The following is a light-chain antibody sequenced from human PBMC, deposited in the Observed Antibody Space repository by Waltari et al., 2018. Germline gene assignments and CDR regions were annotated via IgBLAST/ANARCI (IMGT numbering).Light chain of an antibody. CDR1: SSDVGGYNY. V-gene: IGLV2-14*01. CDR2: DVS. CDR3: SSYTSSSTSRV. Sequence: SALTKPACVCGSPGRPSTIPCPGSSSDVGGYNYVPWYQQHPGKAPKLMIYDVSKRPSGVSNRFSGSKSGNTASLTISGLQAEDEADYYGSSYTSSSTSRVFGTGTKVTVL. J-gene: IGLJ1*01.